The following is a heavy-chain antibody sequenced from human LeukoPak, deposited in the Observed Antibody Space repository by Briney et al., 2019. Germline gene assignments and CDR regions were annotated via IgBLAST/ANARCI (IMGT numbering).Heavy chain of an antibody. CDR1: GYTFTGYY. V-gene: IGHV1-2*02. CDR3: ARDLGVAVRPFSLYY. Sequence: GASVKVSCKTSGYTFTGYYMRWVRQAPGQGLEWMGWIVPNNGGTNYAQKFQGRVTMTRDTSISTAFMELSRLTSDDTAIYYCARDLGVAVRPFSLYYWGQGTLVTVSS. CDR2: IVPNNGGT. J-gene: IGHJ4*02. D-gene: IGHD6-6*01.